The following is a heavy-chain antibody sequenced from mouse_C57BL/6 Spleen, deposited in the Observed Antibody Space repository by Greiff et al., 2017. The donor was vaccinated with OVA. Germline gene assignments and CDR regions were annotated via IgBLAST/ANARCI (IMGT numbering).Heavy chain of an antibody. Sequence: VQLQQPGAELVKPGASVKLSCKASGYTFTSYWMHWVKQRPGRGLEWIGRIDPNSGGTKYNEKFKSKATLTVDKPSSTAYMQLSSLTSDDAAVYYCARSTFYYDYDLYFDYWGQGTTLTVSS. CDR3: ARSTFYYDYDLYFDY. J-gene: IGHJ2*01. CDR2: IDPNSGGT. CDR1: GYTFTSYW. V-gene: IGHV1-72*01. D-gene: IGHD2-4*01.